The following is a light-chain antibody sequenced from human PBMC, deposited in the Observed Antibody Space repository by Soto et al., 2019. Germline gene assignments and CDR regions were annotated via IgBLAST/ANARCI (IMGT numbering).Light chain of an antibody. CDR2: EVT. J-gene: IGLJ1*01. CDR1: SSDVGAYDY. CDR3: TSYTSSSTYV. Sequence: QSVLTQPASVSGSPGQSITISCTGTSSDVGAYDYVSWYQQHPGKVPQFMIYEVTNRPSGVSHRFSGSKSGNTASLTISGLQAEDEADYYCTSYTSSSTYVFGTGTKLTVL. V-gene: IGLV2-14*01.